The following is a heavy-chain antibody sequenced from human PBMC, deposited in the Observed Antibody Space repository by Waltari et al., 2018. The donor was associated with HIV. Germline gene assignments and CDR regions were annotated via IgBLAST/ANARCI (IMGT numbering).Heavy chain of an antibody. CDR3: ALDTGRLVWAGPNWYDP. CDR1: GFPFADYC. Sequence: VESGGALVQPAGSLRLSCDASGFPFADYCITWVRPLPGQGLEWVSGIAWNGAAPGYAAPVQGRFTIYRDNVKRSLFLQMHSLREEDTALYYCALDTGRLVWAGPNWYDPRGQGTRVTVSS. J-gene: IGHJ5*02. V-gene: IGHV3-9*01. CDR2: IAWNGAAP. D-gene: IGHD6-13*01.